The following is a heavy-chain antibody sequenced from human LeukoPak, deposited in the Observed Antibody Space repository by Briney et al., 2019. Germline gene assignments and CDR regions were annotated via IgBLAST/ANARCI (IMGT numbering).Heavy chain of an antibody. CDR2: ISGSGGST. CDR3: AKDGGTMVRGVIGY. CDR1: GFTFSSYS. J-gene: IGHJ4*02. Sequence: GGSLRLSCAASGFTFSSYSMNWVRQAPGKGLEWVSAISGSGGSTYYADSVKGRFTISRDNSKNTLYLQMNSLRAEDTAVYYCAKDGGTMVRGVIGYWGQGTLVTVSS. V-gene: IGHV3-23*01. D-gene: IGHD3-10*01.